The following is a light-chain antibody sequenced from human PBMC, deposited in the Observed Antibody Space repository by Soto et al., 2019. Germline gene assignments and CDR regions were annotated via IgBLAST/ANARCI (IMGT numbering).Light chain of an antibody. CDR3: SSYSNRDTYVI. J-gene: IGLJ2*01. V-gene: IGLV2-8*01. CDR1: GNDIGSYNY. Sequence: QSALTQPPSASGSPGQSVAISCTGTGNDIGSYNYVSWYQQRPGKAPKLILYEVNTRPSGVPDRFSGSKSGNTASLTVSGLRSDDEGDYYCSSYSNRDTYVIFGGGTKLTVI. CDR2: EVN.